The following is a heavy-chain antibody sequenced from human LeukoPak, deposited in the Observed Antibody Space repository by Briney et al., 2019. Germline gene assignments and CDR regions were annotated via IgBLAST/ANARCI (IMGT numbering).Heavy chain of an antibody. J-gene: IGHJ6*02. D-gene: IGHD4-17*01. CDR2: IYYSGST. CDR3: ARHRLPGYYYYGMDG. CDR1: GGSLSSFY. Sequence: PSETLSLTCTVSGGSLSSFYWSWIRQPPGEGLEWIGYIYYSGSTNYNPSLKSRVIISVDTSKNQSSLNLTSVTAADTAIYYCARHRLPGYYYYGMDGWGQGTTVTVSS. V-gene: IGHV4-59*08.